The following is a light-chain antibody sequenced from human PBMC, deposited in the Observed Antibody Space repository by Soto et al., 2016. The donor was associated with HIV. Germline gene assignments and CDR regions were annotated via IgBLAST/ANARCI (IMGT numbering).Light chain of an antibody. CDR1: QGISSY. CDR2: AAS. CDR3: QQYNGYST. V-gene: IGKV1-8*01. Sequence: IQMTQSPSSLSASTGDRVTITCRASQGISSYLAWYQQKPGKAPKLLIYAASTLQSGVPSRFSGSGSGTDFTLTISSLQPDDFATYYCQQYNGYSTFGQGTKLEIK. J-gene: IGKJ2*01.